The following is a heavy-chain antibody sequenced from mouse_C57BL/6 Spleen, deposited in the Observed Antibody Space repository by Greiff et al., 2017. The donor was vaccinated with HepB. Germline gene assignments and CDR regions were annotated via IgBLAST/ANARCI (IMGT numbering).Heavy chain of an antibody. CDR2: ISYDGSN. D-gene: IGHD1-1*01. CDR1: GYSITSGYY. J-gene: IGHJ4*01. V-gene: IGHV3-6*01. CDR3: AREDTTVANYYAMDY. Sequence: EVKLMESGPGLVKPSQSLSLTCSVTGYSITSGYYWNWIRQFPGNKLEWMGYISYDGSNNYNPSLKNRISITRDTSKNQFFLKLNSVTTEDTATYYCAREDTTVANYYAMDYWGQGTSVTVSS.